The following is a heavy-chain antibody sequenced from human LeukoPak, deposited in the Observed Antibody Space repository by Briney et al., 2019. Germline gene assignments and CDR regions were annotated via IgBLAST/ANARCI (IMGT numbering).Heavy chain of an antibody. V-gene: IGHV3-48*04. D-gene: IGHD2-2*01. CDR2: ISSSGDII. CDR3: ARGGSTGYNYNAFDV. Sequence: PGGSLRLPCAASGFTFSSYAMNWVRLAPGKGLEWVSFISSSGDIIHYADSVKGRFTISRDNAKNSLYLQMNSLRVEDTAVYYCARGGSTGYNYNAFDVGGQGTMVAVSS. CDR1: GFTFSSYA. J-gene: IGHJ3*01.